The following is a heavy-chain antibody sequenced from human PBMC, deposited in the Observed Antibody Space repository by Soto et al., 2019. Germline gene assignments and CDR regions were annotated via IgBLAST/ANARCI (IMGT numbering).Heavy chain of an antibody. CDR1: GFTFSNAW. J-gene: IGHJ6*02. CDR3: TTLRLVPAYYYYGMDV. CDR2: IKSKTDGGTI. Sequence: GGSLRLSCAASGFTFSNAWMNWVRQAPGRGLEWVGRIKSKTDGGTIDYAAPVKGRFTISRDDSKNTLYLQMNSLKTEDTAVYYCTTLRLVPAYYYYGMDVWGQGTTVTVSS. D-gene: IGHD2-2*01. V-gene: IGHV3-15*07.